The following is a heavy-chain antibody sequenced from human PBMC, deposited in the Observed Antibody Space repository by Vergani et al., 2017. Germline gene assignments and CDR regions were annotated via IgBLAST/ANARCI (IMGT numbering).Heavy chain of an antibody. CDR1: GYSFTSYW. CDR2: IDPSDSYT. J-gene: IGHJ4*02. CDR3: ASADPRGSSGGSCAD. V-gene: IGHV5-10-1*01. Sequence: EVQLVQSGAEVKKPGESLRISCKGSGYSFTSYWISWVRQMPWKGLEWMGRIDPSDSYTNYSPSFQGHVTISADKSISTAYLQWSSLKASDTAMYYCASADPRGSSGGSCADWGQGTLVTVSS. D-gene: IGHD2-15*01.